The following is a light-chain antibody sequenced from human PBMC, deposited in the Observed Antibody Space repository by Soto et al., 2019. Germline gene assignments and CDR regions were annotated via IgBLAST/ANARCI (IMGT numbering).Light chain of an antibody. Sequence: EIVLTQSPATLSLSPGERVTISCRASQSVSSHLAWYQQQPGQAPRLLIYDASNRATGIPARFSGSGSGTDFTLTISSLEPEDFAVYYCQQRSNDMYTFGQGTRLEIK. CDR1: QSVSSH. J-gene: IGKJ5*01. CDR2: DAS. V-gene: IGKV3-11*01. CDR3: QQRSNDMYT.